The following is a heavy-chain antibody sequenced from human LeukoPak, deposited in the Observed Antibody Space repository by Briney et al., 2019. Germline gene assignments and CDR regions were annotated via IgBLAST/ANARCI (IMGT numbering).Heavy chain of an antibody. V-gene: IGHV1-69*13. CDR3: AISERGYFDY. J-gene: IGHJ4*02. Sequence: SVKVSCKASGGTFSSYAISWVRQAPGQGLEWMGGIIPIFGTAYYAQKVKGRVTITADESTSTVYMELTSLRSEDTAVYYCAISERGYFDYWGQGTLVTVSS. D-gene: IGHD3-10*01. CDR1: GGTFSSYA. CDR2: IIPIFGTA.